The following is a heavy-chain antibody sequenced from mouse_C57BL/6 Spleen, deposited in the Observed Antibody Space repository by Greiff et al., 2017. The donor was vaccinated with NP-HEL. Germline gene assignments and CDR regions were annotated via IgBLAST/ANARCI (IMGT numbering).Heavy chain of an antibody. D-gene: IGHD2-2*01. CDR1: GYAFSSSW. V-gene: IGHV1-82*01. CDR3: AIGSYGYDGAWFAY. CDR2: IYPGDGDT. J-gene: IGHJ3*01. Sequence: QVQLQQSGPELVKPGASVKISCKASGYAFSSSWMNWVKQRPGKGLEWIGRIYPGDGDTNYNGKFKGKATLTADKSSSTAYMQLSSLTSEDSAVYFCAIGSYGYDGAWFAYWGQGTLVTVSA.